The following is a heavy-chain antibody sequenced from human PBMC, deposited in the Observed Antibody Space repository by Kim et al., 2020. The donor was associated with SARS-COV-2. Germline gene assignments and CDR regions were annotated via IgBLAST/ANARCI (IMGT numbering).Heavy chain of an antibody. Sequence: ASYAASVKGLFTTSKNNAKNTLYLQMNSLRADDTAVYYCARSRYPYYFDYWGQGALVTVSS. CDR3: ARSRYPYYFDY. D-gene: IGHD1-20*01. V-gene: IGHV3-74*01. J-gene: IGHJ4*02. CDR2: A.